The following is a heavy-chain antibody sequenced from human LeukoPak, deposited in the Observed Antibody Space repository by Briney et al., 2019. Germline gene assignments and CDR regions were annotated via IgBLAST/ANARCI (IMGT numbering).Heavy chain of an antibody. CDR2: ISSSSSTI. J-gene: IGHJ4*02. V-gene: IGHV3-48*01. CDR1: GFTFSSYG. CDR3: ARSPSGFDTPNFFDR. Sequence: GGSLRLSCAASGFTFSSYGMNWVRQAPGKGLEWVSYISSSSSTIYYADSVKGRFTISRDNGDNSLYLQMNSLTVEDTAVYFCARSPSGFDTPNFFDRWGQGILVAVSS. D-gene: IGHD3-10*01.